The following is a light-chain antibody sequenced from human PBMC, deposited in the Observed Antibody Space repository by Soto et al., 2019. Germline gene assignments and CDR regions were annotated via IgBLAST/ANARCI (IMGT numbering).Light chain of an antibody. J-gene: IGLJ2*01. CDR1: SGRYTYI. V-gene: IGLV4-69*01. Sequence: QLLLTQSPSASASLGASVKLTCTLSSGRYTYIIAWHQQQPGRGPRYLLSLDSDGRHNKGAGIPDRFSGSSSGAERYLTISSLQSEDEADYYCQTWGTGIHEIFGGGTKVTVL. CDR2: LDSDGRH. CDR3: QTWGTGIHEI.